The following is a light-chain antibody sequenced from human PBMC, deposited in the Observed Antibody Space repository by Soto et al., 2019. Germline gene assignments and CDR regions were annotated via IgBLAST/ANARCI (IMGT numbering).Light chain of an antibody. CDR1: QGISKY. V-gene: IGKV1-27*01. J-gene: IGKJ1*01. Sequence: DVQMTQSPSSLSASVGDRVTITYRASQGISKYLAWYQQKPGKVPRLLIYVASTLQSGVPSRFSGSGSGTDFILTISSLQPEDVATYYCQKYDSAPWTFGQGTKVEIK. CDR3: QKYDSAPWT. CDR2: VAS.